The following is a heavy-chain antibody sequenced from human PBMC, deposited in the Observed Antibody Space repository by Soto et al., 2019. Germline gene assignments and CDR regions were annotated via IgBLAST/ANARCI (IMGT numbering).Heavy chain of an antibody. J-gene: IGHJ4*02. CDR1: GGSISSYY. Sequence: SETLSLTCTVSGGSISSYYWSWIRQPPGKGLEWIGYIYYSGSTNYNPSLKSRVTISVDTSKNQFSLKLSSVTAADTAVYYCARHVREYSYGYRPLNFDYWGQGTLVTVSS. D-gene: IGHD5-18*01. CDR2: IYYSGST. V-gene: IGHV4-59*08. CDR3: ARHVREYSYGYRPLNFDY.